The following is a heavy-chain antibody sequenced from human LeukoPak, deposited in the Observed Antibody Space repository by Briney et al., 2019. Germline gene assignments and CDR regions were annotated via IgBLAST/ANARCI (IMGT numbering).Heavy chain of an antibody. J-gene: IGHJ4*02. Sequence: GGSLRLSCAASGFSFSTYWMSWVRQAPGKGLEWVANIKQDVSEKYYVDSVKGRFTISRDNAKNSLYLQMNSLRAEDTAVYYCARVPHYRLERIYFFDYWGQGTLVTVSS. V-gene: IGHV3-7*03. D-gene: IGHD1-1*01. CDR1: GFSFSTYW. CDR3: ARVPHYRLERIYFFDY. CDR2: IKQDVSEK.